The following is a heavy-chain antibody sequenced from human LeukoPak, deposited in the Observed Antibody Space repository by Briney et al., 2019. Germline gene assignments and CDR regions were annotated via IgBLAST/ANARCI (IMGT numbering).Heavy chain of an antibody. CDR2: INPRGGTT. V-gene: IGHV1-46*01. D-gene: IGHD3-22*01. Sequence: GASVKVSCKASGYTFTSYFMYWVRQAPGQGLEWMGLINPRGGTTRYAQKFQGRVTMTRDTSTSTVYMELSGLRSEDTAMYYCARDRTHYYDSSGYYSRWEYWGQGTLVTVSS. CDR3: ARDRTHYYDSSGYYSRWEY. CDR1: GYTFTSYF. J-gene: IGHJ4*02.